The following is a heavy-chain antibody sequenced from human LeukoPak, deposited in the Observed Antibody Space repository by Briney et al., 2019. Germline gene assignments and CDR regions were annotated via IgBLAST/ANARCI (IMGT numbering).Heavy chain of an antibody. J-gene: IGHJ4*02. CDR2: INPSGGST. CDR1: GYTFTSYY. D-gene: IGHD6-13*01. Sequence: ASVKVSCKASGYTFTSYYMHWVRQAPGQGLEWMGIINPSGGSTSYAQKFQGRVTMTRDTSTSTVYMELSRLRSDDTAVYYCARGSSWSSSWYFVNDYWGQGTLVTVSS. CDR3: ARGSSWSSSWYFVNDY. V-gene: IGHV1-46*01.